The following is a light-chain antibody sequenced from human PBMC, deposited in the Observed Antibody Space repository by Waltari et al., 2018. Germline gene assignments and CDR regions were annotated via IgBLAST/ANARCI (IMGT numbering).Light chain of an antibody. V-gene: IGKV3-11*01. CDR3: QQRSNWPFIT. CDR2: DAS. Sequence: EIVLTQSPATLSLSPGERATLPCRASQSVSSYLAWYQPKPGQAPRLLIYDASNRATGIPARFSGSGSGTDFTLTISSLEPEDFAVYYCQQRSNWPFITFGQGTRLEIK. J-gene: IGKJ5*01. CDR1: QSVSSY.